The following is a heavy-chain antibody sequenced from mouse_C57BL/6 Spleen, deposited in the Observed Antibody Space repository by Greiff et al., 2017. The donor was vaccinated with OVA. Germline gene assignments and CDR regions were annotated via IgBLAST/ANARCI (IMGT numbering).Heavy chain of an antibody. D-gene: IGHD1-1*01. Sequence: QVQLKESGAELVRPGTSVKVSCKASGYAFTNYLIEWVKQRPGQGLEWIGVINPGSGGTNYNEKFKGKATLTADKSSSTAYMQLSSLTSEDSAVYFCARGGTTDYFDYWGQGTTLTVSS. J-gene: IGHJ2*01. V-gene: IGHV1-54*01. CDR2: INPGSGGT. CDR3: ARGGTTDYFDY. CDR1: GYAFTNYL.